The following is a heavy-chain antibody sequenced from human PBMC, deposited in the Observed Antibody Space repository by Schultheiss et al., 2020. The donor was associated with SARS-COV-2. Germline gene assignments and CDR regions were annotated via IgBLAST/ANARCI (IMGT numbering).Heavy chain of an antibody. CDR2: IYTSGST. CDR1: GGSISSGGYY. J-gene: IGHJ3*02. V-gene: IGHV4-61*02. D-gene: IGHD6-19*01. Sequence: SQTLSLTCTVSGGSISSGGYYWSWIRQHPGKGLEWIGRIYTSGSTNYNPSLKSRVTISVDTSKNQFSLKLSSVTAADTAVYYCERGQEQWLVWGSAFDIWGQGTMVTVSS. CDR3: ERGQEQWLVWGSAFDI.